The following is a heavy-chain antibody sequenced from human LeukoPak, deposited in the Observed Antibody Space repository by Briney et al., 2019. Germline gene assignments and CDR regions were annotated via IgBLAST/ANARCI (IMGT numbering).Heavy chain of an antibody. D-gene: IGHD3-3*01. V-gene: IGHV4-61*02. CDR3: ARGTIFGVVTGLYYFDY. CDR2: IYTSGST. Sequence: PSQTLSLTCTVSGGSISSGRYYWSWIRQPAGKGLEWIGRIYTSGSTNYNPSLKSRVTISVDTSKNQFSLKLSSVTAADAAVYYCARGTIFGVVTGLYYFDYWGQGTLVTVSS. CDR1: GGSISSGRYY. J-gene: IGHJ4*02.